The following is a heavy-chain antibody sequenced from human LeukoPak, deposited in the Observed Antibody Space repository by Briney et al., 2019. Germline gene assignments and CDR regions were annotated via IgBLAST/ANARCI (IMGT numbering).Heavy chain of an antibody. V-gene: IGHV3-21*01. CDR1: GFTFSSYS. J-gene: IGHJ4*02. Sequence: PGGSLRLSCAASGFTFSSYSMNWVRQAPGKGLEWVSSISSSSSYIYYADSVKGRFTISRDNAKNSLYLQMHSLRAEDTALYYCALGWYAIDYWGQGTLVTVSS. CDR2: ISSSSSYI. D-gene: IGHD6-19*01. CDR3: ALGWYAIDY.